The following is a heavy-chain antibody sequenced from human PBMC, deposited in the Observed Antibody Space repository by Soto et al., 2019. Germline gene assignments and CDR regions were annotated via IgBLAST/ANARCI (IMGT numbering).Heavy chain of an antibody. V-gene: IGHV3-33*01. J-gene: IGHJ6*02. D-gene: IGHD6-13*01. Sequence: VGSLRLSCAASGLTFSSYGMHWVRQAPGKGLEWVAVIWYDGSNKYYADSVKGRFTISRDNSKNTLYLQMNSLRAEDTAVYYCARDLSSSWYYYYGMDVWGQGTTVTFSS. CDR1: GLTFSSYG. CDR2: IWYDGSNK. CDR3: ARDLSSSWYYYYGMDV.